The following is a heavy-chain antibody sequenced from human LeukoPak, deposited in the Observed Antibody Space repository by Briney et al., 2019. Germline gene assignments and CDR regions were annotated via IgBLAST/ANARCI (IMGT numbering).Heavy chain of an antibody. V-gene: IGHV4-4*02. CDR2: IYHSGST. J-gene: IGHJ4*02. Sequence: SETLSLTCAVSGGSISSSNWWSWVRQPPGKGLEWIGEIYHSGSTNYNPSLKSRVTISVDTSKNQFSLKLSSVTAADTAVYYCARVDGGMIVVVDYWGQGTLVTVSS. D-gene: IGHD3-22*01. CDR1: GGSISSSNW. CDR3: ARVDGGMIVVVDY.